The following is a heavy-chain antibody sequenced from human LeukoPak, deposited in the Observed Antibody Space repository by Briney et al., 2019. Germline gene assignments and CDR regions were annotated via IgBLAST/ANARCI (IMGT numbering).Heavy chain of an antibody. CDR1: DHTFSNYG. Sequence: ASVKVSCKASDHTFSNYGFTWVRQAPGQGLEWMGWISAFNGNTKYAQKFQGRDTMTTDTSTSTAYMELRSLRYDDTAVYYCARDTGVLWFGELPSNNWLDPWGQGTLLTVSS. J-gene: IGHJ5*02. V-gene: IGHV1-18*01. CDR2: ISAFNGNT. CDR3: ARDTGVLWFGELPSNNWLDP. D-gene: IGHD3-10*01.